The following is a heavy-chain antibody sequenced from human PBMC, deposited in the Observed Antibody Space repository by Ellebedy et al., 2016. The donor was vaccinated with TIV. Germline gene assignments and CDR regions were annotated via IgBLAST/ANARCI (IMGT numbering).Heavy chain of an antibody. CDR2: ISSSSTYI. V-gene: IGHV3-21*01. Sequence: GGSLRLSCAASGFTFSSYRMNWVRQTPGKGLEWVSSISSSSTYIYYADSLKGRFTISRDNAKNSLYLQMNSLRAEDTAVYYCARANGWVTDCWGQGTLVTVSS. CDR3: ARANGWVTDC. CDR1: GFTFSSYR. J-gene: IGHJ4*02. D-gene: IGHD5-18*01.